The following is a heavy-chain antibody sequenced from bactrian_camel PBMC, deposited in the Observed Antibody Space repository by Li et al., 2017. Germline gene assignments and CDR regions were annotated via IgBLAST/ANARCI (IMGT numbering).Heavy chain of an antibody. D-gene: IGHD6*01. Sequence: HVQLVESGGGEVQAGGSLKLSCAGSAYILENCGMVWYRQTKGKEEKLVSVRKDGTPVYEDTVKGRFTLSHGRSKNTMYLQMDNLKTEDTGVYYCAALNSTYGGRFGWCKDFRGQGTQVTVS. CDR2: VRKDGTP. V-gene: IGHV3S60*01. CDR1: AYILENCG. CDR3: AALNSTYGGRFGWCKDF. J-gene: IGHJ4*01.